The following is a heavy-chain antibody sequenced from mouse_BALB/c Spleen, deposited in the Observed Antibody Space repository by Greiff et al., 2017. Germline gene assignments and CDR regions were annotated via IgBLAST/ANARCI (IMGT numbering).Heavy chain of an antibody. V-gene: IGHV8-8*01. Sequence: QVTLKVSGPGILKPSQTLSLTCSFSGFSLSTSGMGVGWIRQPSGKGLEWLAHIWWDDDKYYNPSLKSQLTISKDTSRNQVFLKITSVDTADTATYYCARRWGNYYYGSSYGAMDYWGQGTSVTVSS. CDR2: IWWDDDK. J-gene: IGHJ4*01. CDR3: ARRWGNYYYGSSYGAMDY. CDR1: GFSLSTSGMG. D-gene: IGHD1-1*01.